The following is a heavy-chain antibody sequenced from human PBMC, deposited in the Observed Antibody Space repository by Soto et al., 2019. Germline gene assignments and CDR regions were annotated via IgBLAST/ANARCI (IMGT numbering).Heavy chain of an antibody. Sequence: SGPTRVNPTQSLTLTCSFSGFSLNTGGVGVGWIRQPPGKALEWLAFIYWDDDRRYSPSLQSRLTITTDTSKNQVVLSMTNMDPVDTATYYCAHRDLDSSGYHSVFDYWGQGIPVTVSS. CDR2: IYWDDDR. CDR1: GFSLNTGGVG. D-gene: IGHD3-22*01. J-gene: IGHJ4*02. CDR3: AHRDLDSSGYHSVFDY. V-gene: IGHV2-5*02.